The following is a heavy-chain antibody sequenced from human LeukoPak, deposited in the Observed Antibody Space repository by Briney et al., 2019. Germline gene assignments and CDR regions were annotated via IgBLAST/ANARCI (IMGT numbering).Heavy chain of an antibody. CDR2: INPNSGGT. CDR3: ARARGLKDGSGSYYTH. J-gene: IGHJ4*02. CDR1: GYTFTGYY. Sequence: GASVKVSCKASGYTFTGYYMHWVRQAPGQGLEWMGWINPNSGGTNYAQKFQGRVTMTRDTSISTAYMELSRLRSDDTAVYYCARARGLKDGSGSYYTHWGQGTLVTVSS. V-gene: IGHV1-2*02. D-gene: IGHD3-10*01.